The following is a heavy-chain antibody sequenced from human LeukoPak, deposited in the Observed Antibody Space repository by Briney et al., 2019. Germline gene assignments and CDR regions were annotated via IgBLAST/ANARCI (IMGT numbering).Heavy chain of an antibody. Sequence: ASVTVSCKASGGTFSSYAISWVRQAPGQGLEWMGRIIPILGIANYAQKFQGRVTITADKSTSTAYMELSSLRSEDTAVYYCARARDSSSVVWWFDPWGQGTLVTVSS. V-gene: IGHV1-69*10. CDR3: ARARDSSSVVWWFDP. CDR2: IIPILGIA. J-gene: IGHJ5*02. CDR1: GGTFSSYA. D-gene: IGHD6-13*01.